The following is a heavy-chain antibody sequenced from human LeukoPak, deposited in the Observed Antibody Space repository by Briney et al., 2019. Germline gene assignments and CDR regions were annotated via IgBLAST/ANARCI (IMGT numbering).Heavy chain of an antibody. CDR1: GGSI. D-gene: IGHD3-22*01. V-gene: IGHV4-4*08. J-gene: IGHJ3*02. CDR3: ASQNYYDSSGYYDI. Sequence: PSETLSLTCTVSGGSIWSWIRQPPGKGLEWIGYIYNNGKNNYNPSLKSRVTISVDTSKNQFSLKLSSVTAADTAVYYCASQNYYDSSGYYDIWGQGTMVTVSS. CDR2: IYNNGKN.